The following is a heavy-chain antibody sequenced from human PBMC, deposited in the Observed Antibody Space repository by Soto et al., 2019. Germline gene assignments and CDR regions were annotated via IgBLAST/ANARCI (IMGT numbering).Heavy chain of an antibody. J-gene: IGHJ3*02. D-gene: IGHD6-13*01. Sequence: GASVKVSCKASGYTFTSYDINWVRQAAGQGLEGMGWMNTNSGNTGYAQKFQGRVTMTRNNSISTAYMELSSLRSEDTAVYYCARGTSSWPWAFDIWGQGTMVTVSS. V-gene: IGHV1-8*01. CDR2: MNTNSGNT. CDR3: ARGTSSWPWAFDI. CDR1: GYTFTSYD.